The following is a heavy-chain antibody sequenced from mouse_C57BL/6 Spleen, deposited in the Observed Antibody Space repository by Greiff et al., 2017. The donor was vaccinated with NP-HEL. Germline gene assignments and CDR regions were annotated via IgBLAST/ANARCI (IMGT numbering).Heavy chain of an antibody. CDR1: GYTFTSYW. D-gene: IGHD2-4*01. J-gene: IGHJ2*01. CDR2: IHPNSGST. V-gene: IGHV1-64*01. Sequence: QVQLQQPGAELVKPGASVKLSCKASGYTFTSYWMHWVKQRPGQGLEWIGMIHPNSGSTNYNEKFKSKATLTVDKSSSTAYMQLSSLTSEDSAVYYCARKGYDSFFDYWGQGTTLTVSS. CDR3: ARKGYDSFFDY.